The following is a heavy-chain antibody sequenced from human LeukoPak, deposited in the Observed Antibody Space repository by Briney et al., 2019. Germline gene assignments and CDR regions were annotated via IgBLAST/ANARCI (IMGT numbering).Heavy chain of an antibody. CDR3: ARWERTFNMVGGVISRFDS. Sequence: SETLSLTCTVWSGFMCRYYWSGIRQPPGKGLEGIGYIHHTGSISYNPSLKNRVTISIDTSENQFSLKVTSVTAEDTAVYYCARWERTFNMVGGVISRFDSWGLGTLVSVSA. D-gene: IGHD3-10*01. J-gene: IGHJ4*02. V-gene: IGHV4-59*01. CDR2: IHHTGSI. CDR1: SGFMCRYY.